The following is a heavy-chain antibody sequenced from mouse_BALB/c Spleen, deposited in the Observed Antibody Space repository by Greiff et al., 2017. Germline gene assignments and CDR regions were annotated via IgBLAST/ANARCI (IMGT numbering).Heavy chain of an antibody. CDR1: GFTFTDYY. CDR2: IRNKANGYTT. CDR3: ARDMKGNYPAWFAY. J-gene: IGHJ3*01. Sequence: DVKLVESGGGLVQPGGSLRLSCATSGFTFTDYYMSWVRQPPGKALEWLGFIRNKANGYTTEYSASVKGRFTISRDNSQSILYLQMNTLRAEDSATYYCARDMKGNYPAWFAYWGQGTLVTVSA. D-gene: IGHD2-1*01. V-gene: IGHV7-3*02.